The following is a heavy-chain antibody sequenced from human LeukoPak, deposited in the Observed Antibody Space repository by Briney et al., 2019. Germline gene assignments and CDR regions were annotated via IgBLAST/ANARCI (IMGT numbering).Heavy chain of an antibody. CDR3: ARGGYNWNYYHY. D-gene: IGHD1-20*01. CDR1: GGTFSSYA. CDR2: IIPIFGTA. J-gene: IGHJ4*02. Sequence: ASVKVSCKASGGTFSSYAISWVRQAPGQGLEWVGGIIPIFGTANYAQKFQGRVTITADKSTSTAYMELSSLRSEDTAVYYCARGGYNWNYYHYWGQGTLVTVSS. V-gene: IGHV1-69*06.